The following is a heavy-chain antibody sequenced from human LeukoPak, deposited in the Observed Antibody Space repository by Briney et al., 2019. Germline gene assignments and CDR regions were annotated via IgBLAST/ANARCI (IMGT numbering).Heavy chain of an antibody. Sequence: SGTLSLTCAVSGVYISSTVWWTWVRQPPGEGLEWIAEIYHGGSTNYNPSLKSRATISADKSRNQFSLTLTSVTAADSATYFCARGGGSAPYALDIWGQGTVVTVSS. CDR1: GVYISSTVW. CDR3: ARGGGSAPYALDI. V-gene: IGHV4-4*02. J-gene: IGHJ3*02. CDR2: IYHGGST. D-gene: IGHD3-16*01.